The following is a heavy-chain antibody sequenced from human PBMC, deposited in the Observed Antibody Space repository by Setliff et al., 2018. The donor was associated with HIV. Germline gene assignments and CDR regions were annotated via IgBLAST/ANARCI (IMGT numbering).Heavy chain of an antibody. CDR1: GFTFSSYW. J-gene: IGHJ4*02. Sequence: PGGSLRLSCAASGFTFSSYWMHWVRQAPGKGLVWVSRINSDGSSTSYADSVKGRFTISRDNAKNTLYLQMNSLRAEDTAVYYCARPGKLYYFDYWGQGTLVTVSS. CDR2: INSDGSST. V-gene: IGHV3-74*01. D-gene: IGHD1-1*01. CDR3: ARPGKLYYFDY.